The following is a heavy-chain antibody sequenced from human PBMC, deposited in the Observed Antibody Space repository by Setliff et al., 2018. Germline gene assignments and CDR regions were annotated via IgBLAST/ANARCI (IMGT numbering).Heavy chain of an antibody. D-gene: IGHD2-2*01. CDR2: IYYSGST. CDR1: GGSISSGGCY. CDR3: ARVARVVLSRNAFDI. J-gene: IGHJ3*02. Sequence: PSETLSLTCTVSGGSISSGGCYWGWIRQHPGKGLEWIGYIYYSGSTYYNPSLKSRVTISVDTSKNQFSLELSSVTAADTAVYYCARVARVVLSRNAFDIWGQGTMVTVSS. V-gene: IGHV4-31*03.